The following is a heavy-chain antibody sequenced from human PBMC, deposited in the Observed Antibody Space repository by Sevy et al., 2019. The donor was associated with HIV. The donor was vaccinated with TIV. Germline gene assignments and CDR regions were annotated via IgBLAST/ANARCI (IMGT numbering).Heavy chain of an antibody. V-gene: IGHV3-48*02. J-gene: IGHJ4*02. CDR2: ISSSSSTI. CDR3: ATAPPEYYYDSSGYSLDY. Sequence: GGFLRLSCAASGFTFSSYSMNWVRQAPGKGLEWVSYISSSSSTIYYADSVKGRFTISRDNAKNSLYLQMNSLRDEDTAVYYCATAPPEYYYDSSGYSLDYWGQGTLVTVSS. D-gene: IGHD3-22*01. CDR1: GFTFSSYS.